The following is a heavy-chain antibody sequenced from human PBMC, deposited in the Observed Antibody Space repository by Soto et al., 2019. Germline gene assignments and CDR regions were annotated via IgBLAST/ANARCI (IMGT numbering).Heavy chain of an antibody. Sequence: SETLSLTCTISGGSITNDGYYWTWIRQFPGKGPEWLGYIYNTGTTYYNPSLKSRLTISVETFNQFSLKLTSVTAADTAVYYCARDGSTTANWIDPWGKGPLVTVSS. D-gene: IGHD1-26*01. V-gene: IGHV4-31*03. CDR3: ARDGSTTANWIDP. J-gene: IGHJ5*02. CDR1: GGSITNDGYY. CDR2: IYNTGTT.